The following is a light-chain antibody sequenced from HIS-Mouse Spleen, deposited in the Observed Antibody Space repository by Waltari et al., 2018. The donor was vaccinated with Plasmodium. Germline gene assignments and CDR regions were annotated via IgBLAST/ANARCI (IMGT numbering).Light chain of an antibody. Sequence: QSALTPPASVSGSPGKSITISCTGTSSAFGCYNLVSWDQQHPGKAPNLIIYEGSKRPSGVSNRFSGSKSGNTASLTISGLQAEDEADYYCCSYAGSSTLVFGGGTKLTVL. V-gene: IGLV2-23*01. J-gene: IGLJ3*02. CDR3: CSYAGSSTLV. CDR2: EGS. CDR1: SSAFGCYNL.